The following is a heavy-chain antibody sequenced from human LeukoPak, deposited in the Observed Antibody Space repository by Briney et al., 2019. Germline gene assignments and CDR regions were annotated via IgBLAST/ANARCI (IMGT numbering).Heavy chain of an antibody. CDR2: ISYDGSNK. CDR3: ARDGSVPR. J-gene: IGHJ4*02. D-gene: IGHD1-26*01. Sequence: QPGRSLRLSCVASGFTFSSYAMHWVRQAPGKGLEWVAIISYDGSNKYYADSVKGRFTISRDNSKNTLYLQMNSLRPEDTAVYYCARDGSVPRWGQGTLVTVSS. V-gene: IGHV3-30*04. CDR1: GFTFSSYA.